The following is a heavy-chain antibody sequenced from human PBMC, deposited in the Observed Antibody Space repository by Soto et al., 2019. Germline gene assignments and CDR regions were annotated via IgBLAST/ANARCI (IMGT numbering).Heavy chain of an antibody. D-gene: IGHD3-3*01. CDR3: ARVFGFLEWSPRFDP. Sequence: KTSETLSLTCTVSGGSISSGDYYWSWIRQPPGKGLEWIGYIYYSGSTYYNPSLKSRVTISVDTSKNQFSLKLSSVTAADTAVYYCARVFGFLEWSPRFDPWGQGTLVTVSS. CDR2: IYYSGST. V-gene: IGHV4-30-4*01. CDR1: GGSISSGDYY. J-gene: IGHJ5*02.